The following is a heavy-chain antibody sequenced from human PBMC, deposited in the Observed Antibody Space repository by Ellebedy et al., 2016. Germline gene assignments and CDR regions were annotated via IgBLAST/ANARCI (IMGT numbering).Heavy chain of an antibody. CDR3: ARDPDYNWNDEGYFDY. V-gene: IGHV3-30-3*01. CDR1: GFTFSSYA. CDR2: ISYDGSNK. D-gene: IGHD1-1*01. Sequence: GESLKISXAASGFTFSSYAMHWVRQAPGKGLEWVAVISYDGSNKYYADSVKGRFTISRDNAKNSLYLQMNSLRAEGTAVYYCARDPDYNWNDEGYFDYWGQGTLVTVSS. J-gene: IGHJ4*02.